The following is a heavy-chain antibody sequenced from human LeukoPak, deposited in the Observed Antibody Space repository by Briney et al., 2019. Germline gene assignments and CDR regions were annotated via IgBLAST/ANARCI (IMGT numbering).Heavy chain of an antibody. D-gene: IGHD3-10*01. CDR3: ARDKSYFGSGNYHYFDS. V-gene: IGHV3-30*03. J-gene: IGHJ4*02. CDR1: GFAFSQFP. CDR2: ISHDGGNK. Sequence: GRSLRLSCVASGFAFSQFPVHWVRQAPGKRLEWVAFISHDGGNKKYGDSVKGRFTISRDNSKNTVYLQMNSLRPEDTALYYCARDKSYFGSGNYHYFDSWGQGALVIVSS.